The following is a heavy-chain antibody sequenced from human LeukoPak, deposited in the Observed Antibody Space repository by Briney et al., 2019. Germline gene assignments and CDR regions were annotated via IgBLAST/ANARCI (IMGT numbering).Heavy chain of an antibody. CDR1: GGSISSYY. D-gene: IGHD6-19*01. CDR2: IYYSGST. CDR3: ARVYIGAGAYYFDY. Sequence: SETLSLTCTVSGGSISSYYWSWIRQPPGKGLEWIGYIYYSGSTNYNPSLKSRVTISVDTSKNQFSLKLSSVTAADTAVYYCARVYIGAGAYYFDYWGQGTLVTDSS. V-gene: IGHV4-59*01. J-gene: IGHJ4*02.